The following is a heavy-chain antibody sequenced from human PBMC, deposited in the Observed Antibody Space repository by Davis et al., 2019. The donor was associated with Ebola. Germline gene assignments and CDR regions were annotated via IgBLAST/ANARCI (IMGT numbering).Heavy chain of an antibody. CDR2: INPNSGGT. Sequence: SVNVSCKASGYTFTGYYRHWVRQAPGQGLEWMERINPNSGGTNYAQKFQGRVTMSRDTSTSTAYMELRSLRSDDTAVYYCARDLVTTPFDYWGQGTLVTVSS. CDR3: ARDLVTTPFDY. V-gene: IGHV1-2*06. J-gene: IGHJ4*02. CDR1: GYTFTGYY. D-gene: IGHD4-17*01.